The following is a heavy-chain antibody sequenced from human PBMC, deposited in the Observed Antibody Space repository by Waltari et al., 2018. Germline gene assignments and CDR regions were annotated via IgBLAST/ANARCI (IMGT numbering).Heavy chain of an antibody. Sequence: EVQLVESGGGLVKPGGSLRLSCAASGFTFSSYSMNWVRQAPGKGLEWVSSISSSSSYIYYADSVKGRFTISRDNAKNSLYLQMNSLRAEDTAVYYCARSRIRGWTHDAFDIWGQGTMVTVSS. V-gene: IGHV3-21*01. D-gene: IGHD6-19*01. CDR2: ISSSSSYI. CDR3: ARSRIRGWTHDAFDI. CDR1: GFTFSSYS. J-gene: IGHJ3*02.